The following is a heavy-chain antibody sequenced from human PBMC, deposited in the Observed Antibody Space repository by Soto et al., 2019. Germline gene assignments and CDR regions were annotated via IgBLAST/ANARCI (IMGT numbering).Heavy chain of an antibody. CDR3: ARVITMVRGVIHYYYYMDV. CDR1: GGSFSGYY. CDR2: INHSGST. J-gene: IGHJ6*03. D-gene: IGHD3-10*01. V-gene: IGHV4-34*01. Sequence: SETLSLTCAVYGGSFSGYYWSWIRQPPGKGLEWIGEINHSGSTNYNPSLKSRVTISVERSKNQFSLKLSSVTAADTAVYYCARVITMVRGVIHYYYYMDVWGKGTTVTVSS.